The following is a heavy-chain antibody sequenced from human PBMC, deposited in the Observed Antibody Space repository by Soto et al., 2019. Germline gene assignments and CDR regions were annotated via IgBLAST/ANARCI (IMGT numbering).Heavy chain of an antibody. CDR2: ISHDGSYK. CDR3: AKGLLAIVGTTLPRDAFNI. J-gene: IGHJ3*02. CDR1: GFSFTTYV. V-gene: IGHV3-30*18. D-gene: IGHD1-26*01. Sequence: GGSLRLSCAASGFSFTTYVMHWVRQAPGKGLEWVAVISHDGSYKYYGDAVKGRSTISRDTSKNAVYPEMNRLRPEDTAVYYCAKGLLAIVGTTLPRDAFNIWGQGTMVTVSS.